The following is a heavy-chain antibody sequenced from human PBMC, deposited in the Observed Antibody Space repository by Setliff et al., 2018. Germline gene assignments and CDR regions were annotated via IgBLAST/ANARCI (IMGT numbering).Heavy chain of an antibody. V-gene: IGHV4-34*01. J-gene: IGHJ4*02. CDR2: ISHSGST. CDR3: RFWSSYYKNDY. Sequence: SETLSLTCAVYGGSFNVYFWSWIRQPPGKGLEWIGEISHSGSTNYNPSLKSRVTMSVDKSKNQFSLKLKSVTAADTAVYYCRFWSSYYKNDYWGQGTLVTVSS. D-gene: IGHD3-3*01. CDR1: GGSFNVYF.